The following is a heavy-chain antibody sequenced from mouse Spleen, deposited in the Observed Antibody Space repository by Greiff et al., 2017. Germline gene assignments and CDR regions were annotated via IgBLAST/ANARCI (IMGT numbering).Heavy chain of an antibody. Sequence: VQLQQSGPVLVKPGASVKMSCKASGYTFTDYYMNWVKQSHGKSLEWIGVINPYNGGTSYNQKFKGKATLTVDKSSSTAYMELNSLTSEDSAVYYCARGRIYYGYDGSWFAYWGQGTLVTVSA. CDR1: GYTFTDYY. V-gene: IGHV1-19*01. CDR3: ARGRIYYGYDGSWFAY. D-gene: IGHD2-2*01. CDR2: INPYNGGT. J-gene: IGHJ3*01.